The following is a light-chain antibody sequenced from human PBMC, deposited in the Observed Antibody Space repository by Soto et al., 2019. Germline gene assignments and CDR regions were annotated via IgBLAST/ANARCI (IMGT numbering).Light chain of an antibody. CDR2: AAS. V-gene: IGKV1-39*01. Sequence: IRMTQSPSSLSASVGDRVTITCRARQSISSYLNWYQQKPGKAPKLLIYAASSLQSGVQSGFSGSGSGTDFTLTISSLQPEDFATYYCQQSYSTPRTFGQGTKVEIK. J-gene: IGKJ1*01. CDR1: QSISSY. CDR3: QQSYSTPRT.